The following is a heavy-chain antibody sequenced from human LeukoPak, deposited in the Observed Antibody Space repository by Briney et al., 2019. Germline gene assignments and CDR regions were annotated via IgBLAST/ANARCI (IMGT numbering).Heavy chain of an antibody. J-gene: IGHJ4*02. CDR1: GGSFSGYY. Sequence: NPSETLSLTCAVYGGSFSGYYWSWIRQPPGKGLEXXXEIXXXGSTNYNPSLKSRVTISVDTSKNQFSLKLSSVTAADTAVYYCARLQRPKTYYYDSSGYYYFDYWGQGTLVTVSS. V-gene: IGHV4-34*01. CDR3: ARLQRPKTYYYDSSGYYYFDY. CDR2: IXXXGST. D-gene: IGHD3-22*01.